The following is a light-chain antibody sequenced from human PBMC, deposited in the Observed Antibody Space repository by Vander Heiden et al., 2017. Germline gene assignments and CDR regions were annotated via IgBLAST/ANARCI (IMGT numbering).Light chain of an antibody. Sequence: VVMTQSPASLSVSPGERATLSCRASQNINQNLAWFQQKTGQTPRLLIYRASRRATGLPVRFSGSASGREFNLTISDLQSEDFAVYYCQQYNSWPLFTFGGGTKVEI. CDR2: RAS. CDR3: QQYNSWPLFT. J-gene: IGKJ4*01. CDR1: QNINQN. V-gene: IGKV3-15*01.